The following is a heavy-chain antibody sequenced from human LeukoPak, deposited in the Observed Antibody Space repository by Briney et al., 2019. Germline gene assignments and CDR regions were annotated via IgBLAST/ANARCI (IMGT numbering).Heavy chain of an antibody. Sequence: ASVKVSCKASGGTFSSYAISWVRQAPGQGLEWMGGIIPIFGTANYAQKFQGRVTITADESTSTAYMELSSLRSEDTAVYYCARDQYHLLAGAFDYWGQGTLVTVSS. CDR1: GGTFSSYA. J-gene: IGHJ4*02. D-gene: IGHD2-2*01. CDR2: IIPIFGTA. V-gene: IGHV1-69*13. CDR3: ARDQYHLLAGAFDY.